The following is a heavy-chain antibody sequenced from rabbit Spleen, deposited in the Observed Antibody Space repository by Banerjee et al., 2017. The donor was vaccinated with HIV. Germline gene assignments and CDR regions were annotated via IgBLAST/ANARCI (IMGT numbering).Heavy chain of an antibody. D-gene: IGHD4-2*01. Sequence: VESGGDLVKPGASLTLTCTASGFSFSSSDYMCWVRQAPGKGLEWIACIDAGSSDFTYFASWAKGRFTISKTSSTTVTLQMTSLTAADTATYLCATSFGVAGDAGAKLWGPGTLVTVS. J-gene: IGHJ4*01. CDR3: ATSFGVAGDAGAKL. CDR2: IDAGSSDFT. V-gene: IGHV1S40*01. CDR1: GFSFSSSDY.